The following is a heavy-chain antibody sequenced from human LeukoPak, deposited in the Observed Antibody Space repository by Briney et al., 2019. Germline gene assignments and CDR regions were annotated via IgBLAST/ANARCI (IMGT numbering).Heavy chain of an antibody. D-gene: IGHD2-2*01. CDR2: ISWNSGSI. V-gene: IGHV3-9*01. CDR3: AKDRVQVGYYYGMDV. Sequence: GRSLRLSRAASGFTLDDYGMHRVGQAPGKGVEAVSRISWNSGSIGYADSVKCRFTISRDNAKNSLYLQMNSLRPEDAALYYCAKDRVQVGYYYGMDVWGQGTTVTVSS. J-gene: IGHJ6*02. CDR1: GFTLDDYG.